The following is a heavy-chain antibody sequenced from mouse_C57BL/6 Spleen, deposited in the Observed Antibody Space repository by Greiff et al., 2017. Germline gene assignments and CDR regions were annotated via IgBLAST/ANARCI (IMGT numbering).Heavy chain of an antibody. J-gene: IGHJ4*01. D-gene: IGHD1-1*01. CDR3: ERDGGFTTGASYYDLDY. Sequence: DVKLVESGGGLVKPGGSLKLSCAASGFTFSSYAMSWVRQTPEKRLEWVATISDGGSYTYYPDNIKGRFTISRDNAKNTLYMQKSHLKSEDTGMYYCERDGGFTTGASYYDLDYWGQGTSVTVSS. V-gene: IGHV5-4*01. CDR2: ISDGGSYT. CDR1: GFTFSSYA.